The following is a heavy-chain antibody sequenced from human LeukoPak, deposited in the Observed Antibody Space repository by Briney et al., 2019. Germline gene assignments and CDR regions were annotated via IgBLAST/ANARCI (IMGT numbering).Heavy chain of an antibody. V-gene: IGHV3-23*01. CDR1: GFTFSSNA. CDR3: AKFYDISTGYFDC. CDR2: ISGGGGST. Sequence: GGSLRLSCAASGFTFSSNAVSWVRQVPGKGLEWVSAISGGGGSTYYADSVKGRFTISRDNSKNTLYLQMNSLRAEDTAVYYCAKFYDISTGYFDCWGQGTLVTVSS. D-gene: IGHD3-9*01. J-gene: IGHJ4*02.